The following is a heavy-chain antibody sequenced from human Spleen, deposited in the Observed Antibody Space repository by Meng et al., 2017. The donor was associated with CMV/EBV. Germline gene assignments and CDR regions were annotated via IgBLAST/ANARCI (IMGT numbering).Heavy chain of an antibody. D-gene: IGHD2-21*01. V-gene: IGHV3-48*03. Sequence: GESLKISCATSGFTFSNFEMNWVRQSPGKGLEWVAFISRSGGAIKYADSVKGRFTISRDNAKNSLYLQMNSLRVEDTALYYCTRRGAHGAGDHWGQGTLVTVSS. CDR3: TRRGAHGAGDH. J-gene: IGHJ4*02. CDR2: ISRSGGAI. CDR1: GFTFSNFE.